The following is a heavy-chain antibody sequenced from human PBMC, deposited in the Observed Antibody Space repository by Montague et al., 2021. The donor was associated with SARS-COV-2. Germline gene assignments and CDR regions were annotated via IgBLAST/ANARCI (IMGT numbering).Heavy chain of an antibody. V-gene: IGHV4-59*01. CDR2: VHYTGSS. Sequence: SETLSLTCEVSGDSTSSYYWSWIRQSPGKGLEWIGYVHYTGSSKYTPPLKTRVTLSLDTPKNHFSLKLRSVTAADTAIYYCARAQNTCFIANCVNYFDVWGLGALVTVSS. CDR3: ARAQNTCFIANCVNYFDV. D-gene: IGHD1-1*01. CDR1: GDSTSSYY. J-gene: IGHJ4*02.